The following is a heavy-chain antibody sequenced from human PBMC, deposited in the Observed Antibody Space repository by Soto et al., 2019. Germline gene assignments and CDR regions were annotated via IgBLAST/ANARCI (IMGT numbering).Heavy chain of an antibody. CDR3: ARATYYNDISGRPLNAFDV. Sequence: PSETLSLTCTVSGGSISSGDYYWSWIRQPPGKGLEWIGYIYYSGSTYYNPSLKSRVTISVDTSKNQFSLKLSSVTAADTAVYYCARATYYNDISGRPLNAFDVWGQGTMVTVSS. J-gene: IGHJ3*01. D-gene: IGHD3-22*01. CDR1: GGSISSGDYY. V-gene: IGHV4-30-4*01. CDR2: IYYSGST.